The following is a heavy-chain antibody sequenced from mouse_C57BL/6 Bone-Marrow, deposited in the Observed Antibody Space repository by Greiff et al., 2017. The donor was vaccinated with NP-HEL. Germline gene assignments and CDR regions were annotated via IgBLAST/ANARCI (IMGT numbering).Heavy chain of an antibody. CDR3: ARLREVFAY. D-gene: IGHD1-1*01. J-gene: IGHJ3*01. V-gene: IGHV3-6*01. CDR1: GYSITSGYY. Sequence: DVKLVESGPGLVNPSQSLSLTCSVTGYSITSGYYWNWIRQFPGNKLEWMGYISYDGSNNYNPSLKNRISITRDTSKNQFFLKLNSVTTEDTATYYCARLREVFAYWGQGTLVTVSA. CDR2: ISYDGSN.